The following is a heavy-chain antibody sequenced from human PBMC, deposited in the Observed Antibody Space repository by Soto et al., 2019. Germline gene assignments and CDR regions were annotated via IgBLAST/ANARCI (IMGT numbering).Heavy chain of an antibody. Sequence: QVQLQQWGAGLLKPSETLSLTCAVYGGSFSGYQWTWIRQTPGKRLEWIGEINDSGNINYNPSLKSGVSSLVDTPKKQISLKLSSVTAADTAVYYCARGLIIWFGELSRRGGYYYYMDVWGKGTTVTVSS. D-gene: IGHD3-10*01. V-gene: IGHV4-34*01. J-gene: IGHJ6*03. CDR2: INDSGNI. CDR3: ARGLIIWFGELSRRGGYYYYMDV. CDR1: GGSFSGYQ.